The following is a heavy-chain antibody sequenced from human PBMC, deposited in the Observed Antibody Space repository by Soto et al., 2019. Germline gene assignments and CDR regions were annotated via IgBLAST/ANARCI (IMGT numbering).Heavy chain of an antibody. Sequence: GGSLRLSCAASGFTFSSYSMNWVRQAPGKGLEWVSSISSSSSYIYYADSVKGRFTISRDNAKNSLYLQMNSLRAEDTAVYYCAREGVVYCSGGSCYRDFEYWGQGTLVTVSS. CDR3: AREGVVYCSGGSCYRDFEY. V-gene: IGHV3-21*01. CDR2: ISSSSSYI. J-gene: IGHJ4*02. CDR1: GFTFSSYS. D-gene: IGHD2-15*01.